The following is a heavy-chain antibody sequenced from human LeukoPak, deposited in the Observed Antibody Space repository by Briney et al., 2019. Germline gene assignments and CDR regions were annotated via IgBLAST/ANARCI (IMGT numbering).Heavy chain of an antibody. CDR2: IYSGGST. V-gene: IGHV3-66*01. Sequence: GRSLRLSCAASGFTVSSNYMSWVRQAPGKGLEWVSVIYSGGSTYYADSVKGRFTISRDNSKNTLYLQMNSLRAEDTAVYYCARDSRGYSGYANFDYWGQGTLVTVSS. CDR3: ARDSRGYSGYANFDY. J-gene: IGHJ4*02. D-gene: IGHD5-12*01. CDR1: GFTVSSNY.